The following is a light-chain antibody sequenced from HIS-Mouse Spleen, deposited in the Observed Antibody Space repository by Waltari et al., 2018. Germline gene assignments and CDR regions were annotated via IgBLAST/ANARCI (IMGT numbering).Light chain of an antibody. CDR1: QSVSSSC. CDR3: QQYGSSPFT. J-gene: IGKJ2*01. CDR2: GAS. Sequence: EIVLTQSPGTLSLSPGERATLSCRASQSVSSSCLAWYQQKPGQAPRLLIYGASRATGIPDRFSGSGSGTDFTLTISRLEPEDFAVYYCQQYGSSPFTFGQGTKLEIK. V-gene: IGKV3-20*01.